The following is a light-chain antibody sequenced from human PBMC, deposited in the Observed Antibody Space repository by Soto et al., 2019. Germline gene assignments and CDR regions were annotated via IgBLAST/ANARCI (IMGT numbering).Light chain of an antibody. CDR1: QSVDSN. CDR3: QQYKHWPRT. Sequence: EVVMTQSPATLSVSPGERATLSCRASQSVDSNLVWYQQKPGQAPRLLMYGASTRATGIPGRFSGSGFGTEFTLALSSLQSEDFAVYYCQQYKHWPRTFGQGTKVEIK. J-gene: IGKJ1*01. V-gene: IGKV3-15*01. CDR2: GAS.